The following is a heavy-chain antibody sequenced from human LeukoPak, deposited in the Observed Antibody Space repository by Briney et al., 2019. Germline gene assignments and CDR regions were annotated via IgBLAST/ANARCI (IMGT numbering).Heavy chain of an antibody. CDR2: ISFDGSNK. Sequence: GRSLRLSCAASGFTFSNYGMHWVRQAPGKGLEWVAVISFDGSNKYYADSVKGRFTISRDNSKNTLYLQMNSLRAEDTAVCYCAKSIVRATGDAFDIWGQGTMVTVSS. CDR1: GFTFSNYG. CDR3: AKSIVRATGDAFDI. D-gene: IGHD1-26*01. J-gene: IGHJ3*02. V-gene: IGHV3-30*18.